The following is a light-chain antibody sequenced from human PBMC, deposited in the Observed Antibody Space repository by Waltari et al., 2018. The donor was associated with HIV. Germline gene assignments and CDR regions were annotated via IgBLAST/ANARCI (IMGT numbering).Light chain of an antibody. V-gene: IGLV3-21*02. Sequence: SYVLTQSPSVSVALGQTASIACGGNNIGSKSVHWYQQKPGQAPALVSYGDRDRPSGIPEGCSGSNAGHTATLSIGRVEAGDEADYYCQVWESSSDHVVIGGGTKLTV. CDR3: QVWESSSDHVV. CDR2: GDR. J-gene: IGLJ2*01. CDR1: NIGSKS.